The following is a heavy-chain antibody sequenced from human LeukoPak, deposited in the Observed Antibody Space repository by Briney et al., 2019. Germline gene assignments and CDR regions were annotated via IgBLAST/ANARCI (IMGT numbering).Heavy chain of an antibody. V-gene: IGHV1-69*04. CDR1: GGTFSSYA. Sequence: SVKVSCKASGGTFSSYAISWVRQAPGQGLEWMGRIIPILGIANYAQKFQGRVTITADKSTSIAYMELSSLRSEDTAVYYCARVEVRSYGSVYAFDIWGQGTMVTVSS. CDR3: ARVEVRSYGSVYAFDI. J-gene: IGHJ3*02. CDR2: IIPILGIA. D-gene: IGHD5-18*01.